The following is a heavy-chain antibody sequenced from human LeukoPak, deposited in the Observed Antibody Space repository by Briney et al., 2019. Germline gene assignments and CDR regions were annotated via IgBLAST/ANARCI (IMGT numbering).Heavy chain of an antibody. Sequence: EGSLRLSCAASGFTFSSYAMSWVRQAPGKGLEWVSAISGSGGSTYYADSVKGRFTISRVNSKNTLYLQMDSLRGEDTAVYYCAKDPYRVIVATGNYLDPWGQGTLVTVSS. CDR1: GFTFSSYA. J-gene: IGHJ5*02. CDR2: ISGSGGST. CDR3: AKDPYRVIVATGNYLDP. V-gene: IGHV3-23*01. D-gene: IGHD2-21*01.